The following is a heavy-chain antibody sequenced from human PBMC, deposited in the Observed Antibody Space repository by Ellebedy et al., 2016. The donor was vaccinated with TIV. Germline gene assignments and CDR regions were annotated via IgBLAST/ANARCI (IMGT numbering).Heavy chain of an antibody. D-gene: IGHD4-17*01. V-gene: IGHV4-4*02. CDR2: IHHSGNT. J-gene: IGHJ4*02. CDR1: GGSISSGYW. CDR3: ARHGDFCADH. Sequence: SETLSLXCVVSGGSISSGYWWSWVRQPPGKGLEWLGEIHHSGNTNCNPSLKSRVTISVDKSKNQFSLKLTSVTAADTAIYYCARHGDFCADHWGQGTLVTVSS.